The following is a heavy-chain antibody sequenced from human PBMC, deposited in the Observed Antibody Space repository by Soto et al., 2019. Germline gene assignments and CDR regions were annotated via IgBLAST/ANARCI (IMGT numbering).Heavy chain of an antibody. Sequence: EVQLVESGGGLVQPGGSLRLFCAASGFTFSSYSMNWVRQAPGKGLEWVSYISSSSSTIYYADSVKGRFTISRDNAKNSLYLQMNSLRDEDTAVYYCARAVVPAAHDAFDIWGQGTMVTVSS. CDR1: GFTFSSYS. D-gene: IGHD2-2*01. J-gene: IGHJ3*02. CDR2: ISSSSSTI. CDR3: ARAVVPAAHDAFDI. V-gene: IGHV3-48*02.